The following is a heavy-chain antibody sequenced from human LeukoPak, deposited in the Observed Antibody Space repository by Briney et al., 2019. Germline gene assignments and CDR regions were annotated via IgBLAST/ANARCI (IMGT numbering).Heavy chain of an antibody. V-gene: IGHV3-30*04. D-gene: IGHD5-18*01. CDR1: GFTFSSYP. CDR3: ARIYGYSYGSFDY. Sequence: GGSLRLSCAASGFTFSSYPMHWVRQAPGKGLEWVAVISYDGSNKYYADSVKGRFTISRDNSKNTLYLQMNSLRAEDTAVYYCARIYGYSYGSFDYWGQGTLVTVSS. J-gene: IGHJ4*02. CDR2: ISYDGSNK.